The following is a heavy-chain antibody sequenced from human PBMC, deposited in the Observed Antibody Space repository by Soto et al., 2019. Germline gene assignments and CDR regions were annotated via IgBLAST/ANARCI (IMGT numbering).Heavy chain of an antibody. V-gene: IGHV3-30-3*01. D-gene: IGHD3-22*01. CDR2: ISYDGSNK. Sequence: GGSLRLSCAASGFTFSSYAMHWVRQAPGKGLEWVAVISYDGSNKYYADSVKGRFTISRDNSKNTLYLQMNSLRAEDTAVYYCARVPDYDSIGYHAFDIRGIGTSVTVPS. CDR1: GFTFSSYA. CDR3: ARVPDYDSIGYHAFDI. J-gene: IGHJ3*02.